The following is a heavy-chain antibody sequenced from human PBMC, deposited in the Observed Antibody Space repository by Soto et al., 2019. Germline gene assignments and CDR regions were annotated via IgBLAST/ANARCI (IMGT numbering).Heavy chain of an antibody. D-gene: IGHD3-22*01. Sequence: PRLSCAASGFTFSSYAMHWVRQAPGKGLEWVAVISYDGSNKYYADSVKGRFTISRDNSKNTLYLQMNSLRAEDTAVYYCARDATDYYDSSGYYFWRREATYYYYGMDVWGQGTTVTVSS. V-gene: IGHV3-30-3*01. CDR3: ARDATDYYDSSGYYFWRREATYYYYGMDV. J-gene: IGHJ6*02. CDR2: ISYDGSNK. CDR1: GFTFSSYA.